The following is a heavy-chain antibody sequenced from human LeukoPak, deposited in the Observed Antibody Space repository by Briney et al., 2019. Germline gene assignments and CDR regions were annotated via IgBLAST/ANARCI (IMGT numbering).Heavy chain of an antibody. D-gene: IGHD3-3*01. J-gene: IGHJ4*02. CDR1: GYTFTSYV. CDR3: ARSGSSGEDRFLEWLLYDF. CDR2: INSYNGNT. Sequence: ASVKVSCKASGYTFTSYVISWVRQAPGQGPEWMGWINSYNGNTHYAQKIHGRVTMTTDTSTTTAYMELRSLRSDDSALYYCARSGSSGEDRFLEWLLYDFWGQGTLVTVSS. V-gene: IGHV1-18*04.